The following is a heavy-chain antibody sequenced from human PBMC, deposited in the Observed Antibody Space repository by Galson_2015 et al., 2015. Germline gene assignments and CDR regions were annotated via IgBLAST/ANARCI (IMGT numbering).Heavy chain of an antibody. Sequence: NPSLQIRVTLSVDRSKNQFSLRLSSVTAADTAVYYCARVRMVATRYFDFWGQGTLVTVSS. J-gene: IGHJ4*02. V-gene: IGHV4-30-2*01. D-gene: IGHD5-12*01. CDR3: ARVRMVATRYFDF.